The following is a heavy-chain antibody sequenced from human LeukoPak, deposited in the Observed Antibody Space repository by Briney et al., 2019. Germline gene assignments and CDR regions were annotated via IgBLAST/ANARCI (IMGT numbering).Heavy chain of an antibody. V-gene: IGHV1-69*13. D-gene: IGHD6-13*01. CDR3: ARDGQSREYSSSWYDAFDI. J-gene: IGHJ3*02. CDR1: GGTFSSYA. Sequence: SVKVSCKASGGTFSSYAISWVRQAPGQGLEWMGGIIPIFGTANYAQKFQGRVTITADESTSTAYMELSSLRSEDTAVYYCARDGQSREYSSSWYDAFDIWGQGTMVTVSS. CDR2: IIPIFGTA.